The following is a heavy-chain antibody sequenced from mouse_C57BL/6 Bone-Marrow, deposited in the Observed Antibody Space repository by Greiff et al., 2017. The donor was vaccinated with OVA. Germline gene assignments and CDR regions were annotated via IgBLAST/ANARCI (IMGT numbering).Heavy chain of an antibody. V-gene: IGHV5-4*01. J-gene: IGHJ4*01. CDR2: ISDGGSYT. CDR1: GFTFSSYA. Sequence: EVMLVESGGGLVKPGGSLKLSCAASGFTFSSYAMSWVRQTPEKRLEWVATISDGGSYTYYPDNVKGRFTISRDNAKNNLYLQMSHLKSEDTAMYYCARDPLYYGSSYAMDYWGQGTSVTVSS. CDR3: ARDPLYYGSSYAMDY. D-gene: IGHD1-1*01.